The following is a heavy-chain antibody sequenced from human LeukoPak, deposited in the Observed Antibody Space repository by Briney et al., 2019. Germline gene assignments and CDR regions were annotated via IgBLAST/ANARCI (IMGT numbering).Heavy chain of an antibody. Sequence: GGSLRLSCVASGFTFSSYSMNWVRQAPGKGLEWVSYISSSGSTIYYADSVKGRFTISRDNAKNSLYLQMNSLRAEDTAVYYCARDMVYMIRSYYFDYWGQGTLVTVSS. CDR1: GFTFSSYS. CDR2: ISSSGSTI. CDR3: ARDMVYMIRSYYFDY. J-gene: IGHJ4*02. D-gene: IGHD3-16*01. V-gene: IGHV3-48*04.